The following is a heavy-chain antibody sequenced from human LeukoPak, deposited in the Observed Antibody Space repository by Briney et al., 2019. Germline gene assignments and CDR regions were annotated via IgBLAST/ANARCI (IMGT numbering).Heavy chain of an antibody. Sequence: KTSETLSLTCTVSGGSVSSGSYYWSWIRQPPGKGLEWIVYIYYSGSTNYNPSLKSRVTISVDTSKNQFSLKLSSVTAADTAVYYCARGIVVVGTWGFDYWGQGTLVTVSS. CDR1: GGSVSSGSYY. J-gene: IGHJ4*02. V-gene: IGHV4-61*01. D-gene: IGHD2-15*01. CDR3: ARGIVVVGTWGFDY. CDR2: IYYSGST.